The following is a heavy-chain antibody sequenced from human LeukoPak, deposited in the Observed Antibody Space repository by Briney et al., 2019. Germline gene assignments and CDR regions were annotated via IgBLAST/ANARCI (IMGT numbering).Heavy chain of an antibody. D-gene: IGHD6-19*01. J-gene: IGHJ4*02. CDR1: GGTFSSYA. Sequence: SVKVSCKASGGTFSSYAISWVRQAPGQGLEWMGGIIPIFGTPNYAQKFQGRVTITADESTSTAFMELSSLTSEDTAVYYCARVDRYSSWNNYFDYWGQGTLVTVSS. CDR2: IIPIFGTP. V-gene: IGHV1-69*13. CDR3: ARVDRYSSWNNYFDY.